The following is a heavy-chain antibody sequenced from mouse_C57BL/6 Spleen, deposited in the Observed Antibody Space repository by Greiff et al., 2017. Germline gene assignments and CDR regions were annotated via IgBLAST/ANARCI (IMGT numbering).Heavy chain of an antibody. Sequence: QVQLKQPGAELVKPGASVKMSCKASGYTFTSYWITWVKQRPGQGLEWIGDIYPGSGSTNYNEKFKSKATLTVDTSSSTAYMQLSSLTSEDSAVYYCAREGNYYGSSRGDYWGQGTTLTVSS. CDR2: IYPGSGST. CDR3: AREGNYYGSSRGDY. V-gene: IGHV1-55*01. CDR1: GYTFTSYW. D-gene: IGHD1-1*01. J-gene: IGHJ2*01.